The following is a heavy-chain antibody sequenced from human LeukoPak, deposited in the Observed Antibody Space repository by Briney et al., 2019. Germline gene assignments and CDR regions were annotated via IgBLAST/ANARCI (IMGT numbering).Heavy chain of an antibody. J-gene: IGHJ4*02. V-gene: IGHV3-9*01. D-gene: IGHD3-9*01. CDR2: ISWNSGSI. CDR3: AKSGYYDILTGYYKW. CDR1: GFTFDDYA. Sequence: GGSLRLSCAASGFTFDDYAMHWVRQAPGKGLEWVSGISWNSGSIGYADSVKGRFTISRDNAKNSLYLQMNSLRAEDTALYYCAKSGYYDILTGYYKWWGQGTLVTVSS.